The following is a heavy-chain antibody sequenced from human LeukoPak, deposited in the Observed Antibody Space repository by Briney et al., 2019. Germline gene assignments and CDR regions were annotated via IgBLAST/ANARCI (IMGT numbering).Heavy chain of an antibody. D-gene: IGHD6-13*01. CDR3: ARLEQGIAAAGTLAYFDY. CDR2: IYPGDSDT. V-gene: IGHV5-51*01. J-gene: IGHJ4*02. CDR1: GYSFTSYL. Sequence: GESLKISCKGSGYSFTSYLIGWVRQMPGKGLEWMGIIYPGDSDTRYSPSFQGQVTISADKSISTAYLQWSSLKASDSAMYYCARLEQGIAAAGTLAYFDYWGQGTLVTVSS.